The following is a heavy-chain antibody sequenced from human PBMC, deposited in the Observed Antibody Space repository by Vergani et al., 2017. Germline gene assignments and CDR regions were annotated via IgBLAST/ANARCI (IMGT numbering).Heavy chain of an antibody. CDR3: ASAYGDYTPHFDY. D-gene: IGHD4-17*01. CDR2: IYYSGST. V-gene: IGHV4-39*07. J-gene: IGHJ4*02. CDR1: GGSISSSSYY. Sequence: QLQLQESGPGLVKPSETLSLTCTVSGGSISSSSYYWGWIRQPPGKGLEWIGSIYYSGSTNYNPSLKSRVTISVDTSKNQFSLKLSSVTAADTAVYYCASAYGDYTPHFDYWGQGTLVTVSS.